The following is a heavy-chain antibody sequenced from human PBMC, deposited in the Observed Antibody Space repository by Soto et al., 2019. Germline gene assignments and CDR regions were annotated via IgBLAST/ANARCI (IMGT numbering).Heavy chain of an antibody. CDR2: IIPIFGTA. Sequence: SVKVSCKASGGTFSSYAISWVRQAPGQGLEWMGGIIPIFGTANYAQKFQGRVTITADESTSTAYMELSSLRSEDTAVYYCARDRYSRVGMNWFDPWGQGTLVTVSS. D-gene: IGHD5-18*01. CDR3: ARDRYSRVGMNWFDP. J-gene: IGHJ5*02. V-gene: IGHV1-69*13. CDR1: GGTFSSYA.